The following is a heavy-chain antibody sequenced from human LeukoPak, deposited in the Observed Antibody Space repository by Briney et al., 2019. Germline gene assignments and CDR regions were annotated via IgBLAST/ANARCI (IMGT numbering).Heavy chain of an antibody. D-gene: IGHD6-19*01. CDR2: IYYSGST. CDR1: GGSISSYY. CDR3: ARAQSYSSGWYFDY. V-gene: IGHV4-59*01. Sequence: PSETLSLTCTVSGGSISSYYWSWVRQPPGKGLEWIGYIYYSGSTNYNPSLKSRVTISIDTSKNQFSLKLSSVTAADTAVYYCARAQSYSSGWYFDYWGQGTLVTVSS. J-gene: IGHJ4*02.